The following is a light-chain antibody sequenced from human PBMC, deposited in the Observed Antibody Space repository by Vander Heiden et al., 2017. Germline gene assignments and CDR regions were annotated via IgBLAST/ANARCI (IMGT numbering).Light chain of an antibody. V-gene: IGLV3-25*03. CDR3: QSADISGTYVV. CDR2: KDT. CDR1: NMPKKS. Sequence: SYDLPPPPSVSASPGQTARMTCCGENMPKKSTYWYRHTAGQAPVLLVYKDTERPSGIPDRFSGSSSGKIVTLTISGVQPEDEGDYYCQSADISGTYVVFGGGTKLTVL. J-gene: IGLJ2*01.